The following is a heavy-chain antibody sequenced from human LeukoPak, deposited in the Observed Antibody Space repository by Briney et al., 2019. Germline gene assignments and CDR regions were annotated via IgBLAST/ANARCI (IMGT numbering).Heavy chain of an antibody. V-gene: IGHV3-7*04. J-gene: IGHJ5*02. CDR1: GFXLSSYW. D-gene: IGHD2-15*01. CDR2: IKQDGSEK. Sequence: PGGSLRLSCAASGFXLSSYWMTWVRQAPGKGLEWVANIKQDGSEKYYVDSVKGRFSISRDNAKNSLFLQMNSLRAEDTAVYYCARDRSPCSGGRCYSYNWFDPWGQGTLVTVSS. CDR3: ARDRSPCSGGRCYSYNWFDP.